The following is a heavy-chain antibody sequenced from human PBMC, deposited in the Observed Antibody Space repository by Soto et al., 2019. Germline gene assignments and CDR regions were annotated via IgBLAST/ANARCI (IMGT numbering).Heavy chain of an antibody. CDR2: IVVGSGNT. CDR1: GFTFTSSA. J-gene: IGHJ6*02. Sequence: SVKVSCKASGFTFTSSAVQWVRQARGQRLEWIGWIVVGSGNTNYAQKFQERVTITRDMSTSTAYMELSSLRSEDTAVYYCAAGTHGDYYYYYGMDVWGHGTTVTVSS. D-gene: IGHD4-17*01. V-gene: IGHV1-58*01. CDR3: AAGTHGDYYYYYGMDV.